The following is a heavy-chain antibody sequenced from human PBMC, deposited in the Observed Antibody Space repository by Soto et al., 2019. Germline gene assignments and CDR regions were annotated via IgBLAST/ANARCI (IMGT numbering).Heavy chain of an antibody. CDR2: TYYRSKWYN. V-gene: IGHV6-1*01. Sequence: PPQTPSLTCAISRDSLFRSSVSWDWVRLPPSGGFECLGRTYYRSKWYNDYAESVNSRITINPYTSKIQFSLHLNSVTPEDTAVYYCVRLIGNSWLDFWGQGTLVSVSS. CDR1: RDSLFRSSVS. D-gene: IGHD1-26*01. CDR3: VRLIGNSWLDF. J-gene: IGHJ5*01.